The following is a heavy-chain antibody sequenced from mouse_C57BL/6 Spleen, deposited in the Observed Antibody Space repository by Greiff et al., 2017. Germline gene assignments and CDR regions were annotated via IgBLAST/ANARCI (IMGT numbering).Heavy chain of an antibody. CDR1: GFTFSSYA. CDR3: ARGGGAMDY. D-gene: IGHD1-1*02. CDR2: ISDGGSYT. Sequence: EVKLVESGGGLVKPGGSLKLSCAASGFTFSSYAMSWVRQTPEKRLEWVATISDGGSYTYYPDNVKGRLTISRDKAKNNLYLQMSNLKTKDTAMYYCARGGGAMDYWGQGTSVTVSS. V-gene: IGHV5-4*03. J-gene: IGHJ4*01.